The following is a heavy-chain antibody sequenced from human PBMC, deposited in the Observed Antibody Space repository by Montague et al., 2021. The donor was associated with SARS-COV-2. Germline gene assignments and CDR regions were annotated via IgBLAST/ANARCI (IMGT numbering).Heavy chain of an antibody. CDR1: GFTFSIFA. V-gene: IGHV3-23*03. D-gene: IGHD5-24*01. CDR3: AKRNGYNPRNWSFDY. CDR2: LYKDDRTT. Sequence: SLRLSCAASGFTFSIFAMSWARQAPGKGLEWISVLYKDDRTTDYAGSVEGRFTISRDNSKNTLYLQMDSLRVEDTAVYYCAKRNGYNPRNWSFDYWGRGTLVTVSS. J-gene: IGHJ4*02.